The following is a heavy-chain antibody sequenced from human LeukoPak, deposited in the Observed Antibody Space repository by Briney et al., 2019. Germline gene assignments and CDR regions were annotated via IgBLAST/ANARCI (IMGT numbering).Heavy chain of an antibody. CDR1: GGSISSYY. J-gene: IGHJ6*04. D-gene: IGHD5-12*01. CDR3: ARMTYDPHGVDV. Sequence: SETLSLTCTVSGGSISSYYWSWIRQPPGKGLEWIGYIYYSGSTNYNPTLKSRVTISVDTSKNQFSLKLSSVTAADTAVYYCARMTYDPHGVDVWGKGTTVTVSS. CDR2: IYYSGST. V-gene: IGHV4-59*01.